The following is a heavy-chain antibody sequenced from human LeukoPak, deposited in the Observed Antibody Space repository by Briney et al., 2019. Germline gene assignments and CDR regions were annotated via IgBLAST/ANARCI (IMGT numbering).Heavy chain of an antibody. V-gene: IGHV3-33*01. CDR3: ARHSSTWYSAFDI. CDR2: IWFDGTNK. Sequence: GGSLRLSCAASGFTFSSSGMHWVRQAPGKGLEWVTIIWFDGTNKYYADSVKGRFSTSRDNSKNTLYLQMNSLRAEDTAVYYCARHSSTWYSAFDIWGQGTMVTVSS. CDR1: GFTFSSSG. D-gene: IGHD6-13*01. J-gene: IGHJ3*02.